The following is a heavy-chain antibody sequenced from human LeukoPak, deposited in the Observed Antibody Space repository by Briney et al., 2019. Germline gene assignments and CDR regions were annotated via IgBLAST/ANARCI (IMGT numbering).Heavy chain of an antibody. CDR2: INHSGST. CDR1: GGSFSGYY. Sequence: SETLSLTCAVYGGSFSGYYWSWIRQPPGKGLEWIGEINHSGSTNYNPSLKSRVTISVDTSKNQFSLKLSSVTAADTAVYYCARGLRPGMICSTSCHGFDPWGQGTLVTVSS. J-gene: IGHJ5*02. CDR3: ARGLRPGMICSTSCHGFDP. V-gene: IGHV4-34*01. D-gene: IGHD2-2*01.